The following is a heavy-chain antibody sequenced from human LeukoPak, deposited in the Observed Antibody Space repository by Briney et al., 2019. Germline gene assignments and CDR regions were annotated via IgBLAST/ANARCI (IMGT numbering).Heavy chain of an antibody. CDR2: MYNSGST. CDR3: ARGIESYGDYGY. J-gene: IGHJ4*02. Sequence: KPSETLSLTCTDSGGSISGSYWSWIRQPPGKGLEWIAYMYNSGSTNYNPSLKSRVTISIDTSKNQFSLKLSSLTAADTAIYYCARGIESYGDYGYWGQGILVTVSS. CDR1: GGSISGSY. D-gene: IGHD4-17*01. V-gene: IGHV4-59*01.